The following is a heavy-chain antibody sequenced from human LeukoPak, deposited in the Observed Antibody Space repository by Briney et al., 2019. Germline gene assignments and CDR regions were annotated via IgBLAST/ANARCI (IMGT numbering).Heavy chain of an antibody. CDR2: LSASGGST. CDR3: AKDYSSTWYTILDY. CDR1: GFTFSSYA. Sequence: GGSLRLSCAASGFTFSSYAMSWVRQAPGKGLEWVSGLSASGGSTYYADSVKGRFTISRDNSKNTLYLQMNSLRAEDTAVYYCAKDYSSTWYTILDYWGQGTLVTVSS. D-gene: IGHD6-13*01. V-gene: IGHV3-23*01. J-gene: IGHJ4*02.